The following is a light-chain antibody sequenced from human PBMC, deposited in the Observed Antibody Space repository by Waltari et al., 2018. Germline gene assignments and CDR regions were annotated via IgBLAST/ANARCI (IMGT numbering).Light chain of an antibody. CDR2: EVN. Sequence: QSALTQPPSASGSPGQSVTISCTGTSSDIGGYNYVSWYQQHPGKAPNLMIYEVNKRASGVPDRVSGSKSGDTASLTVSGLQAEDEADDYCSSYAGSNNYVVFGGGTKLTVL. CDR1: SSDIGGYNY. CDR3: SSYAGSNNYVV. J-gene: IGLJ2*01. V-gene: IGLV2-8*01.